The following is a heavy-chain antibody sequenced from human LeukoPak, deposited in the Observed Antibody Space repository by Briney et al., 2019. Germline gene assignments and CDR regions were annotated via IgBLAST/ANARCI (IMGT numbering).Heavy chain of an antibody. J-gene: IGHJ5*02. Sequence: ASVKVSCKASGYSLIRYGISWVRQAPGQGLEWMGWISGYNDNANYAQKLQGRVTMTTDTSTSTGYMELRSLRSDDTAVYYCARVTGGRYCSTTSCYMRGWFDPWGQGTLVTVSS. V-gene: IGHV1-18*01. CDR3: ARVTGGRYCSTTSCYMRGWFDP. CDR1: GYSLIRYG. D-gene: IGHD2-2*02. CDR2: ISGYNDNA.